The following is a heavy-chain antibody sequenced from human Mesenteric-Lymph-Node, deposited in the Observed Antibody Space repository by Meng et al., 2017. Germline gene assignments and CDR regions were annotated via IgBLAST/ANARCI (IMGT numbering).Heavy chain of an antibody. CDR1: GFTFSSNW. Sequence: GESLKISCAASGFTFSSNWMTWVRQAPGKGLEWVASIKQDGSLKYFVDSVKGRFTISRDNAKNSLYLQMNSLRVEDTAVYYCAGDDQNDDIIFEYWGQGTLVTVSS. J-gene: IGHJ4*02. V-gene: IGHV3-7*04. CDR3: AGDDQNDDIIFEY. CDR2: IKQDGSLK. D-gene: IGHD3-10*01.